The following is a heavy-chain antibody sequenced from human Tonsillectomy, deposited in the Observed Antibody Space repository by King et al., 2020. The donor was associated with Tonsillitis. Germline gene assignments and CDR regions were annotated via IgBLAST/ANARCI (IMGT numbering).Heavy chain of an antibody. V-gene: IGHV3-21*01. Sequence: VQLVESGGGLVKPGGSLRLSCAASGFTFSSYKMNWVRQAPGKGLEWVSSISSTSSYIYYADSVKGRFTISRDNAKNSLYLQMNSLRAEDTAVYYCARDPLPKFSGPFHVWGQGTLVTVSS. CDR3: ARDPLPKFSGPFHV. D-gene: IGHD1-26*01. CDR1: GFTFSSYK. J-gene: IGHJ4*02. CDR2: ISSTSSYI.